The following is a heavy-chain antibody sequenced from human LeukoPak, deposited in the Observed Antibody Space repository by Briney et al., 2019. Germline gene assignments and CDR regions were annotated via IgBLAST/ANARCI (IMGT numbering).Heavy chain of an antibody. V-gene: IGHV1-18*01. CDR2: ISAYNGNT. CDR1: GYTFTSYG. Sequence: ASVKVSCKASGYTFTSYGISWVRQAPGQGLEWMGWISAYNGNTNYAQKLQGRVTMTTDTSTSTAYMELRSLRSDDTAVYYCARDRRHYGSGRGWYFDLWGRGTLVTVSS. J-gene: IGHJ2*01. D-gene: IGHD3-10*01. CDR3: ARDRRHYGSGRGWYFDL.